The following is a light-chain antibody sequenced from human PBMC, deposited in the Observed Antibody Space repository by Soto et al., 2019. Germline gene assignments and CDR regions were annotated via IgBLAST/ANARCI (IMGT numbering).Light chain of an antibody. CDR2: KAS. CDR3: QQGSSFPWT. V-gene: IGKV1-5*03. Sequence: DIQMTQSPSTLSASLGDRVTITCRASQSISSWLAWYQQKPGKAPKLLIYKASSLESGVPSRFSGSGSGTAFTFTISSLQPEDFATYYCQQGSSFPWTFGQGTKVDIK. CDR1: QSISSW. J-gene: IGKJ1*01.